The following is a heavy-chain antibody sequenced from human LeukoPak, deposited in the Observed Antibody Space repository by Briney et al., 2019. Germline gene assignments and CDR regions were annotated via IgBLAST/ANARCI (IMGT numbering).Heavy chain of an antibody. Sequence: PSETLSLTCSVCGYFLSSGFYRGWTRQPPGKGLEWIVTMYHSGTTIYNPSLKSRVTMSMDTSMNHYSLKLRSVTAADTAVYYCARTLSDASPVATWGHGTLVTVSS. V-gene: IGHV4-38-2*02. CDR1: GYFLSSGFY. J-gene: IGHJ4*01. CDR2: MYHSGTT. D-gene: IGHD2-8*01. CDR3: ARTLSDASPVAT.